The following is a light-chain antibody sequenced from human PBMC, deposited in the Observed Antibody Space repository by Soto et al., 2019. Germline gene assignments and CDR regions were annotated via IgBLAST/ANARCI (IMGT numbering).Light chain of an antibody. CDR2: SNS. CDR1: GPNIGSNF. CDR3: ATWDDILSGYV. V-gene: IGLV1-47*02. Sequence: QSVLTQPPSASGTPGQRVTISCSGSGPNIGSNFVYWYQQLPGTAPKLLIYSNSQRPSGVPERFSGSKSGTSASLAISGLRSDDEAEYYCATWDDILSGYVFGTGTKLTVL. J-gene: IGLJ1*01.